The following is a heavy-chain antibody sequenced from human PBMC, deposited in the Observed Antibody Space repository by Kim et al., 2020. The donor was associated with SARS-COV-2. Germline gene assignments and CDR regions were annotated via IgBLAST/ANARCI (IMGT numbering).Heavy chain of an antibody. CDR3: ARLHVVVTAIRAYPNWFDP. J-gene: IGHJ5*02. V-gene: IGHV4-39*01. Sequence: SRVTISVDTSKNQVSLKLSSVTAADTAVYYCARLHVVVTAIRAYPNWFDPWGQGTLVTVSS. D-gene: IGHD2-21*02.